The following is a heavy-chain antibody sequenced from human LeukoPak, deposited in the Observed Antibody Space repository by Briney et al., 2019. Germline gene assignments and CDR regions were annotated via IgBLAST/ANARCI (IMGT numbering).Heavy chain of an antibody. V-gene: IGHV3-33*06. Sequence: GRSLRLSCAASGFTFSSYGMHWVRQAPGKGLEWVAVIWYDGSNKYYADSVKGRFTISRDNSKNTLYLQMNSLRAEDTAVYYCAKDYMRSSYGDLNWFDPWGQGTLVTVSS. CDR1: GFTFSSYG. CDR3: AKDYMRSSYGDLNWFDP. J-gene: IGHJ5*02. D-gene: IGHD5-18*01. CDR2: IWYDGSNK.